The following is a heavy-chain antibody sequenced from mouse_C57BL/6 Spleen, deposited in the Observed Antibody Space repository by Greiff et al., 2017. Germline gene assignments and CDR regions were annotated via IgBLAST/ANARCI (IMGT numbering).Heavy chain of an antibody. CDR2: INPNNGGT. Sequence: VQLKESGPELVKPGASVKMSCKASGYTFTDYNMHWVKQSHGKSLEWIGYINPNNGGTSYNQKFKGKATLTVNKSSSTAYMELRSLTSEDSAVYYCARSPYYAMDYWGQGTSVTVSS. V-gene: IGHV1-22*01. CDR1: GYTFTDYN. CDR3: ARSPYYAMDY. J-gene: IGHJ4*01.